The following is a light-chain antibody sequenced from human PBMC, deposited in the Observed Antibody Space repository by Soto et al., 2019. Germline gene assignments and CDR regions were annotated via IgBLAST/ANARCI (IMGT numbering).Light chain of an antibody. CDR3: QQYDNWPPWT. CDR1: ESVSSN. V-gene: IGKV3-15*01. CDR2: AAS. Sequence: EIVMTQSPVTLSVSPGERATLSCRATESVSSNLAWYQQKPGQAPRLLIYAASTRATGIPARFSGSGSGTEFTLTISSLQPEDVAVYYCQQYDNWPPWTFGQGTKVEVK. J-gene: IGKJ1*01.